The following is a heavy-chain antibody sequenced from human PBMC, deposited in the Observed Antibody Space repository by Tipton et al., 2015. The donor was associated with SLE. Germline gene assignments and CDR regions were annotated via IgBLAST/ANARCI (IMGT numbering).Heavy chain of an antibody. V-gene: IGHV4-59*01. CDR3: SRETTGDTYYYYGMDV. D-gene: IGHD7-27*01. Sequence: TLSLTCTVSGGSISSYYWSWIRQPPGKGLEWIGYIYYSGSTNYNPPPKSRVTISVDTSKNQFSLNLSSVTAAAPAVYYCSRETTGDTYYYYGMDVWGQGTTVPFSS. CDR2: IYYSGST. J-gene: IGHJ6*02. CDR1: GGSISSYY.